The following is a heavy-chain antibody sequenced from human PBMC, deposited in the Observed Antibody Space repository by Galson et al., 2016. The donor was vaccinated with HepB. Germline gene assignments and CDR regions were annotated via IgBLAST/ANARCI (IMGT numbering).Heavy chain of an antibody. CDR2: INAGNGNT. V-gene: IGHV1-3*01. CDR3: ARGTVYYYYSSGYRSYYYYGMDV. CDR1: GYTFISYA. Sequence: SVKVSCKASGYTFISYAMHWVRQAPGQRLEWMGWINAGNGNTKYSQKFQGRVTITRDTSASTAYMEVSSLRSEDTAVYYCARGTVYYYYSSGYRSYYYYGMDVWGQGTTVTVSS. J-gene: IGHJ6*02. D-gene: IGHD3-22*01.